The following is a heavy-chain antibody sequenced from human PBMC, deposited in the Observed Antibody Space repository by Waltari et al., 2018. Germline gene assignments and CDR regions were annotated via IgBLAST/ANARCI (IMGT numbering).Heavy chain of an antibody. CDR1: EGTFSSYT. Sequence: QVQLVQSGAEVKKPGSSVKVSCKASEGTFSSYTISWVRQAPGQGLEWMGRIIPILGIANYAQKFQGRVTITADKSTSTAYMELSSLRSEDTAVYYCARGSPVGAIYYFDYWGQGNLVTVSS. CDR3: ARGSPVGAIYYFDY. D-gene: IGHD1-26*01. V-gene: IGHV1-69*02. J-gene: IGHJ4*02. CDR2: IIPILGIA.